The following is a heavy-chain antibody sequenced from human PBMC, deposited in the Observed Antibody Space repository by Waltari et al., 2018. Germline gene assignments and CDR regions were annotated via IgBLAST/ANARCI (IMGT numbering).Heavy chain of an antibody. CDR1: GFHFGPFS. CDR2: HDSLNNGI. Sequence: EVQLVESGGGLVKWGGSLRLSCVASGFHFGPFSMVWGRQAPGKGQGGGASHDSLNNGIDYADSLKGRFAISRDNAKNSLYLQMHNLTAEDTAVYYCAREATISTAAPLEYWGQGTLVTVSS. CDR3: AREATISTAAPLEY. D-gene: IGHD2-2*01. J-gene: IGHJ4*02. V-gene: IGHV3-21*06.